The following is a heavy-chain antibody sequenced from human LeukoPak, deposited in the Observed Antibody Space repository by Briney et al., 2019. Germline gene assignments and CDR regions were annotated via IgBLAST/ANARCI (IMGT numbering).Heavy chain of an antibody. D-gene: IGHD2-15*01. CDR2: ISSSSVSK. Sequence: GGSLRLSCAGSGFSFMKYSMAWVRQAPGKGLEWISYISSSSVSKFYADSVKGRFSISRDNARNSLYLDMNSLRAEDTAVYYCARDNYGEGYCSGGSCSSFDYWGQGTLVTVSS. V-gene: IGHV3-48*04. CDR1: GFSFMKYS. CDR3: ARDNYGEGYCSGGSCSSFDY. J-gene: IGHJ4*02.